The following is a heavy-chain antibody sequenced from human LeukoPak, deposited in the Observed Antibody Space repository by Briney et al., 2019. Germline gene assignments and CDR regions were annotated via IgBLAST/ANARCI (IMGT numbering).Heavy chain of an antibody. Sequence: PGGSLRLSCAASGFTFSDYYMSWIRQPPGKGLEWMGEINHSGSTNYNPSLKSRVTISVDTSKNQFSLKLSSVTAADTAVYYCARDWGSSWAYLGGNWFDPWGQGTLVTVSS. CDR1: GFTFSDYY. V-gene: IGHV4-34*01. CDR3: ARDWGSSWAYLGGNWFDP. D-gene: IGHD6-13*01. J-gene: IGHJ5*02. CDR2: INHSGST.